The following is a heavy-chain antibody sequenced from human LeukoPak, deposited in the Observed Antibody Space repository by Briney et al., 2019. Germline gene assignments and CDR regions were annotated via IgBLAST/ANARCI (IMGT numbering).Heavy chain of an antibody. Sequence: PSETLSLTCTVSRGSISSSTYYWCWIRQPPGKGLEWIGSIYYSGSTYYNPSLKSRVTISVDTSKNQFSLNLTSVTAADTSVYYCARDCEFCDLLFYMNVWGKGTTVTVSS. J-gene: IGHJ6*03. CDR1: RGSISSSTYY. CDR2: IYYSGST. V-gene: IGHV4-39*07. CDR3: ARDCEFCDLLFYMNV. D-gene: IGHD3-16*01.